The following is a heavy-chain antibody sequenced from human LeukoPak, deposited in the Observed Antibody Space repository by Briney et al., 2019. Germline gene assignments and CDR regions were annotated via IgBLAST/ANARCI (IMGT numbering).Heavy chain of an antibody. Sequence: GGSLRLSCAASGFTFSSSAMSWVRQAPGKGLEWVSAISGSGGSTYYTDSVKGRFTISRDNAKNSLSLQMKSLRAEDTAVYYCARDCNGCLDNAFDVWGQGTMVTVSS. CDR2: ISGSGGST. V-gene: IGHV3-23*01. CDR1: GFTFSSSA. J-gene: IGHJ3*01. CDR3: ARDCNGCLDNAFDV. D-gene: IGHD6-19*01.